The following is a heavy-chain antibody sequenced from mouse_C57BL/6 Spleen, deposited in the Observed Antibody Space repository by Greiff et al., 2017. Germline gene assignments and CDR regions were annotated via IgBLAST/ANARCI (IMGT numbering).Heavy chain of an antibody. Sequence: QVQLQQSGAELVRPGASVTLSCKASGYTFTDYEMHWVKQTPVHGLEWIGAIDPETGGTAYNQKFKGKAILTADKSSSTAYMELRSLTSEDSAVYYCTIGGSNYVEYAYWGQGALVTVSA. V-gene: IGHV1-15*01. CDR3: TIGGSNYVEYAY. CDR2: IDPETGGT. J-gene: IGHJ3*01. D-gene: IGHD2-5*01. CDR1: GYTFTDYE.